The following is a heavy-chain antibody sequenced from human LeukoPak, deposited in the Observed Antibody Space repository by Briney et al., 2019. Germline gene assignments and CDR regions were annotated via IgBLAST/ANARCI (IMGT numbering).Heavy chain of an antibody. D-gene: IGHD6-19*01. CDR2: VSNSGGST. CDR1: GLTFSGFA. CDR3: AKVTRVAVAGYFDY. Sequence: GGSLRLSCAASGLTFSGFAMSWVRQAPGKGLEWVSAVSNSGGSTYYADSVKGRFTISRDNSKNTLYLQMNSLRAEDTAVYYCAKVTRVAVAGYFDYWGQGTLVTVSS. V-gene: IGHV3-23*01. J-gene: IGHJ4*02.